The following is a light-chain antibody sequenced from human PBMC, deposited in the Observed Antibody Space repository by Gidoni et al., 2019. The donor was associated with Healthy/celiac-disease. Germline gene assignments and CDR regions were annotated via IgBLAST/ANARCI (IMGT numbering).Light chain of an antibody. V-gene: IGKV3-20*01. J-gene: IGKJ1*01. CDR2: GAS. CDR1: QLVSSSY. Sequence: ESGLRQSPGTLSLSPGERATLSCRASQLVSSSYLAWYQQKPGQAPRLLIYGASSRATGIPDRFSGSGSGTDFTLTISRLEPEDFAVYYCQQYGSSPPWTFGRXTKVEIK. CDR3: QQYGSSPPWT.